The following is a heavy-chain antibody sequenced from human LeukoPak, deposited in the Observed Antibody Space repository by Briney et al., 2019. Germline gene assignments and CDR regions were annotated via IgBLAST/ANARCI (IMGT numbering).Heavy chain of an antibody. Sequence: SETLSLTCTVSVGSISISTYYWGWARQSPGNGLGWLGKIYYSGSTSYNPSLKSRSTVSVDPSKNQFSLKLSSVTAADTAVYYCASVYYYDSSAHYLYFQHWGQGTLVTVS. V-gene: IGHV4-39*01. CDR1: VGSISISTYY. J-gene: IGHJ1*01. CDR2: IYYSGST. D-gene: IGHD3-22*01. CDR3: ASVYYYDSSAHYLYFQH.